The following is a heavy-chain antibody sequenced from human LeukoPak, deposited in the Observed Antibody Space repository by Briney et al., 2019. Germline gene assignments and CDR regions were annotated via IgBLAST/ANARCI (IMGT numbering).Heavy chain of an antibody. CDR1: GFTFSHFW. D-gene: IGHD2-15*01. J-gene: IGHJ4*02. Sequence: GGSLRLSCAASGFTFSHFWMSWVRQAPGKGLEWVAYIKKTGSETYYVDSVRGRFTITRDNTRNSLFLQMYSLRAEDTAVYFCAREDGYCSGGNCYSYFDSWGQGTLVTVSS. CDR3: AREDGYCSGGNCYSYFDS. CDR2: IKKTGSET. V-gene: IGHV3-7*01.